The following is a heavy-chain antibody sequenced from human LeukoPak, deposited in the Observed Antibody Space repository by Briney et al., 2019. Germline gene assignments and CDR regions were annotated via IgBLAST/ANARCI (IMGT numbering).Heavy chain of an antibody. Sequence: EASVKVSCKASGYTFTGYYMHWVRQAPGQGLEWMGWMNPDSGGTNYAQKFQGRVTMTRDTSISTAYMELSRLTSDDTAVYYCARDRLRDGYEPYWGQGTLVTVSS. CDR2: MNPDSGGT. CDR1: GYTFTGYY. V-gene: IGHV1-2*02. J-gene: IGHJ4*02. D-gene: IGHD5-24*01. CDR3: ARDRLRDGYEPY.